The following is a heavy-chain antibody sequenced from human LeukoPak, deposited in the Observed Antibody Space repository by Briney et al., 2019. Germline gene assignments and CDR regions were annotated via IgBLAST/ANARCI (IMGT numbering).Heavy chain of an antibody. CDR3: ARSLRSSWCYYYYYMDV. Sequence: ASVKVSCKASGYTFTSYDINWVRQATGQGLEWMGWMNPNSGNTGYAQKFQGRVTITRNTSISTAHMELSSLRSEDTAVYYCARSLRSSWCYYYYYMDVWGKGTTVTVSS. CDR2: MNPNSGNT. V-gene: IGHV1-8*03. J-gene: IGHJ6*03. D-gene: IGHD6-13*01. CDR1: GYTFTSYD.